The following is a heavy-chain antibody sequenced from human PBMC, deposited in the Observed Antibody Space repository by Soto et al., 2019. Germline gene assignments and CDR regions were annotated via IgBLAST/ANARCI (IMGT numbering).Heavy chain of an antibody. CDR1: GFTFSNAW. V-gene: IGHV3-15*07. CDR3: TTDRKPTYYYDSSGYYREAFDI. CDR2: IKSKTDGGTT. J-gene: IGHJ3*02. D-gene: IGHD3-22*01. Sequence: PGGSLRLSCAASGFTFSNAWMNWVRQAPGKGLEWVGRIKSKTDGGTTDYAAPVKGRFTISRDDSKNTLYLQMNSLKTEDTAVYYCTTDRKPTYYYDSSGYYREAFDIWGQGTMVTVSS.